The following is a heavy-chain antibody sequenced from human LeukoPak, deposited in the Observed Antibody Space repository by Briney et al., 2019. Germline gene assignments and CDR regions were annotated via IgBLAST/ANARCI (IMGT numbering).Heavy chain of an antibody. Sequence: AASVKVSCKASGYTFTGYYMHWVRQAPGQGLEWMGWMNPNSGNTGYAQKFQGRVTMTRNTSISTAYMELSSLRSDDTAVYYCARDAFDIWGQGTMVTVYS. CDR1: GYTFTGYY. V-gene: IGHV1-8*02. CDR3: ARDAFDI. J-gene: IGHJ3*02. CDR2: MNPNSGNT.